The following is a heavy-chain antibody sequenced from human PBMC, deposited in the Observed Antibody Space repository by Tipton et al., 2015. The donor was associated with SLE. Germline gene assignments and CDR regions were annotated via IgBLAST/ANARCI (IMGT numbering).Heavy chain of an antibody. Sequence: TLSLTCAVYGGSFSGYYWSWIRQPPGKGLEWIGEINHSGSTNHNPSLKSRVTISVDTSKNQFSLKLSSVTAADTAVYYCARAEVTASLGKTGDYFDYWGQGTLVTVSS. CDR1: GGSFSGYY. CDR2: INHSGST. V-gene: IGHV4-34*01. CDR3: ARAEVTASLGKTGDYFDY. D-gene: IGHD5-18*01. J-gene: IGHJ4*02.